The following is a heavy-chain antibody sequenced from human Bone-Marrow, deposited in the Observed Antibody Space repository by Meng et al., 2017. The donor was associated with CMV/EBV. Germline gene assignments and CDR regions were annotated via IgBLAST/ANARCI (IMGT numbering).Heavy chain of an antibody. J-gene: IGHJ5*02. D-gene: IGHD2-2*01. CDR1: GFTFSSYE. Sequence: GESLKISCAASGFTFSSYEMNWVRQAPGKGLEWVSYISSSGSTIYYADSVKGRFTISRDNAKNSLHLQMNSLRAEDTAVYYCASLGYCSSTSCYFGSWFDPWGEGTLVTVSS. CDR3: ASLGYCSSTSCYFGSWFDP. V-gene: IGHV3-48*03. CDR2: ISSSGSTI.